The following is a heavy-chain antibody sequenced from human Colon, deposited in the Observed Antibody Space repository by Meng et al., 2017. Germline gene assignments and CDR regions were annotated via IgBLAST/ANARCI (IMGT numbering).Heavy chain of an antibody. CDR2: MTTSGSAI. CDR3: GRGSRAAAD. CDR1: GFTFSDYS. D-gene: IGHD6-13*01. V-gene: IGHV3-11*01. J-gene: IGHJ1*01. Sequence: GESLKISCAASGFTFSDYSMSWIRQAPGKGLEWVSYMTTSGSAIYYADSVKGRFTISRDDAKNSLYLQMNSLRGEDTTVYYCGRGSRAAADWGQGTLVTVSS.